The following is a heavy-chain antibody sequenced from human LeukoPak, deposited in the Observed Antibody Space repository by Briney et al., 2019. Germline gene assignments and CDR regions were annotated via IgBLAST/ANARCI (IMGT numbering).Heavy chain of an antibody. CDR2: MNPNSGNT. J-gene: IGHJ3*02. CDR1: GYTFTSYD. CDR3: ASLGDYYGSGSYEDAFDI. D-gene: IGHD3-10*01. Sequence: ASVKVSCKASGYTFTSYDINWVRQATGQGLEWMGWMNPNSGNTGYAQKFQGRVTMTRNTSISTAYMELSSLRSEDTAVYYCASLGDYYGSGSYEDAFDIWGQGTMVTVSS. V-gene: IGHV1-8*01.